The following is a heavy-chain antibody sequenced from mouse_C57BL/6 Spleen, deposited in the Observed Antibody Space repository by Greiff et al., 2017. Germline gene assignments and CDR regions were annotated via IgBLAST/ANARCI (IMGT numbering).Heavy chain of an antibody. D-gene: IGHD1-1*01. V-gene: IGHV5-9-1*02. CDR1: GFTFSSYA. CDR3: TRDDHCGSSDWFAY. J-gene: IGHJ3*01. Sequence: EVMLVESGEGLVKPGGSLKLSCAASGFTFSSYAMSWVRQTPEKRLEWVAYISSGGDYIYYAATVKGRFTLSRDNARNTLYLQMSSLKSEDTAMYYGTRDDHCGSSDWFAYWGQGTLVTVSA. CDR2: ISSGGDYI.